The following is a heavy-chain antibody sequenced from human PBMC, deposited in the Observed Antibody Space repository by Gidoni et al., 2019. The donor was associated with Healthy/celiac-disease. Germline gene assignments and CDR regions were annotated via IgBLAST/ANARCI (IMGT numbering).Heavy chain of an antibody. D-gene: IGHD6-13*01. CDR3: ARRSSSYPYYFDY. CDR1: GYTFTGYS. J-gene: IGHJ4*02. CDR2: INPNRGGT. V-gene: IGHV1-2*06. Sequence: QVQLVQSGAEVKKPGASVKVSCKASGYTFTGYSMHWVRQAPGQGLEWMGRINPNRGGTNYAQKFQGRVTMTRDTSISTAYMELSRLRSDDTAVYYCARRSSSYPYYFDYWGQGTLVTVSS.